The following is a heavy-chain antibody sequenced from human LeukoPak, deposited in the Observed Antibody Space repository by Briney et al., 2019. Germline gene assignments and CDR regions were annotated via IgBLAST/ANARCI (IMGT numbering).Heavy chain of an antibody. CDR2: IYYSGST. CDR1: GGSFSNYY. D-gene: IGHD5-18*01. Sequence: SETLSLTCTVSGGSFSNYYWSWIRQPPGKGLEWIGYIYYSGSTNYNPSLKSRVTISVDTSKNQFSLNLSSVTAADTAVYYCARHPTALVSYGFDPWGQGTLVTVST. J-gene: IGHJ5*02. CDR3: ARHPTALVSYGFDP. V-gene: IGHV4-59*08.